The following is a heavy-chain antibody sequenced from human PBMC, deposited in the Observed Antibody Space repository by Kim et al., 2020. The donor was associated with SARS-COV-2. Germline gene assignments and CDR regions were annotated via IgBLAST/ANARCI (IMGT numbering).Heavy chain of an antibody. J-gene: IGHJ4*02. V-gene: IGHV3-73*01. CDR3: TSPNPYTSSWDY. D-gene: IGHD6-13*01. CDR2: T. Sequence: TAYAASVKGRFTMSRDDSKNTAYLQMNSLKTEDTAVYSCTSPNPYTSSWDYWGQGTLVTVSS.